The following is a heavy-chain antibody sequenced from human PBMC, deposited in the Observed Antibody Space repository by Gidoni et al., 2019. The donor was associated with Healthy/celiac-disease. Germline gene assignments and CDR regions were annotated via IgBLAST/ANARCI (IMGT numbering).Heavy chain of an antibody. V-gene: IGHV3-33*01. CDR1: GFTFSSYG. CDR3: ARGPTRGELLSYYYYYGMDV. J-gene: IGHJ6*02. D-gene: IGHD1-26*01. Sequence: QVQLVESGGGVVQPGRSLRLSCAAAGFTFSSYGMHWLRQAPGKGLEWGAVIWYDGSNQSYADSVKGRFTISRDNSKNTLYLQMNSLRAEDTAVYYCARGPTRGELLSYYYYYGMDVWGQGTTVTVSS. CDR2: IWYDGSNQ.